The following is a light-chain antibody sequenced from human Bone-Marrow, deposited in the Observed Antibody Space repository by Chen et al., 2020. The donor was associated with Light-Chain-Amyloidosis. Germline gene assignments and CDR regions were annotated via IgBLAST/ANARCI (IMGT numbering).Light chain of an antibody. CDR1: NIGSTS. CDR3: QVWDRSSDRPV. V-gene: IGLV3-21*02. Sequence: SYVLTQPSSVSVAPGQTATIACGGNNIGSTSVHWYQQTPGQAPLLVVYDDSDRPSGIPERWSGSDSGNTATLTVSRVEDGDEAEYYCQVWDRSSDRPVFGGGAKLTVL. J-gene: IGLJ3*02. CDR2: DDS.